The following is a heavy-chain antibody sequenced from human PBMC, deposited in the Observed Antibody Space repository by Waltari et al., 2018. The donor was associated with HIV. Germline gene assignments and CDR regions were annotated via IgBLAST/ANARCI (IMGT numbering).Heavy chain of an antibody. Sequence: QVQLQESGPGLVKPSETLSLTCTVSGGSISSYYWSWIRQPPGKGLEVIGYIYYSGSTNYTPSLKSRVTISVDTSKNHVSLKLSSVTAADTAVYYCARALSGYSMYYFDYWGQGTLVTVSS. D-gene: IGHD5-12*01. V-gene: IGHV4-59*13. CDR2: IYYSGST. CDR1: GGSISSYY. J-gene: IGHJ4*02. CDR3: ARALSGYSMYYFDY.